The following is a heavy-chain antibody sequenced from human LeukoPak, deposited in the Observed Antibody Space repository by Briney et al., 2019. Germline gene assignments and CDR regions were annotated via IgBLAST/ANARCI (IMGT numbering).Heavy chain of an antibody. D-gene: IGHD3-10*01. CDR2: IYSGGST. CDR3: ARDGSFDYGSGSYYNRAEYFQH. J-gene: IGHJ1*01. V-gene: IGHV3-66*01. Sequence: GGSLRLSCAASGFTVSSNYMSWVRQAPGKGLEWVSVIYSGGSTYYADSVKGRFTIPRDNSKNTLYLQMNSLRAEDTAVYYCARDGSFDYGSGSYYNRAEYFQHWGQGTLVTVSS. CDR1: GFTVSSNY.